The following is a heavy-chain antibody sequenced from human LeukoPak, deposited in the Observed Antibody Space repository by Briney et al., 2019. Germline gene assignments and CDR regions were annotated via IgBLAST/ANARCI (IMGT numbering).Heavy chain of an antibody. V-gene: IGHV3-74*01. CDR2: ISSDGSST. CDR3: ARVGQALGTYYFDY. J-gene: IGHJ4*02. Sequence: GGSLRLSCAASGFTFSSYWMHWVRQAPGKGLVWVSRISSDGSSTTYADSVKGRFTISRDNAKNTLYLQMNSLRAEDTAVYYCARVGQALGTYYFDYWGQGTLVTVSS. CDR1: GFTFSSYW. D-gene: IGHD1-1*01.